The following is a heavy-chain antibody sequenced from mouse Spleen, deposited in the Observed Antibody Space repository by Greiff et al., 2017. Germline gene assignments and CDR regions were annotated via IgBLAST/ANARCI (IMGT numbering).Heavy chain of an antibody. V-gene: IGHV7-1*01. CDR1: GFTFSDYY. CDR2: SRNKANDYTT. Sequence: EVKLVESGGGLVQPGRSLRLSCATSGFTFSDYYMEWVRQAPGKGLEWIAASRNKANDYTTEYSASVKGRFIVSRDTSQSILYLQMNALRAEDTAFYYFARDGTYGFDYWGQGTTLTVSS. CDR3: ARDGTYGFDY. J-gene: IGHJ2*01. D-gene: IGHD1-1*01.